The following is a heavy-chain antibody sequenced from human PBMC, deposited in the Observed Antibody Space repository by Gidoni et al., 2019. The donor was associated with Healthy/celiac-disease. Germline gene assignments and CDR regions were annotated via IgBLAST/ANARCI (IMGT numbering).Heavy chain of an antibody. CDR2: ISDSGGST. J-gene: IGHJ4*02. Sequence: EVQLLESGGGLVQPGGSLRLSGAASGFTFSSYAMSWVRQAPGKGLEWVSAISDSGGSTYYADSVKGRFTISRDNSKNTLYLQMNSLRAEDTAVYYCAKADYYDSSGYTFDYWGQGTLVTVSS. V-gene: IGHV3-23*01. CDR3: AKADYYDSSGYTFDY. D-gene: IGHD3-22*01. CDR1: GFTFSSYA.